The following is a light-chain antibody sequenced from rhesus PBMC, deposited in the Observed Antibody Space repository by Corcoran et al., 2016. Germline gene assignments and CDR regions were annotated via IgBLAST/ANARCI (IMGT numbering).Light chain of an antibody. CDR3: QQGYTYPWT. CDR1: ESLSNY. V-gene: IGKV1-43*03. Sequence: DIQMTQSPSTLSASVGDRVTITCQASESLSNYLNWYQLQPGKIPKVLIYRASSLQSGTPPRFSGSGSGTDFSLTISSLQPEDFATYYCQQGYTYPWTFGQGTKVEIK. CDR2: RAS. J-gene: IGKJ1*01.